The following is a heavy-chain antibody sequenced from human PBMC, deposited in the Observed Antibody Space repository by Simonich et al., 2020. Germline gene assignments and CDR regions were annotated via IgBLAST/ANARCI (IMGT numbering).Heavy chain of an antibody. V-gene: IGHV1-8*03. CDR3: ARGRGGMSRGYVDY. D-gene: IGHD2-15*01. CDR1: GYPFTSYD. Sequence: VQLVQSGAEVKKPGASVKVSGKAFGYPFTSYDINWVQQATGQGLEWMGWMNPTSGNTGYAQKFKGRVTITRNTSISTAYMELSSLRSEDTAVYYCARGRGGMSRGYVDYWGQGTLVTVSS. CDR2: MNPTSGNT. J-gene: IGHJ4*02.